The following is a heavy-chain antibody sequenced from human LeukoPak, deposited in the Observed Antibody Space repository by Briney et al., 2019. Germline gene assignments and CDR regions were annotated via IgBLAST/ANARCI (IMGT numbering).Heavy chain of an antibody. CDR2: IYHGGST. J-gene: IGHJ4*02. CDR3: ARKPTAQTFDY. V-gene: IGHV4-38-2*02. D-gene: IGHD1-14*01. Sequence: SETLSLTCTVSGYSISSGFFWGWIRQPPGKDLEWIGNIYHGGSTYYNPSLKSRVTISVDTSKNQFSLRLTSVTAADTAVYYCARKPTAQTFDYWGQGTLVTVSS. CDR1: GYSISSGFF.